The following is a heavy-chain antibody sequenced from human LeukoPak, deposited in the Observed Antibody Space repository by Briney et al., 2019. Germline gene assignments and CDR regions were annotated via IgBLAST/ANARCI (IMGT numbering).Heavy chain of an antibody. J-gene: IGHJ4*02. CDR1: EFTFSSYW. CDR2: IKQDGSEK. V-gene: IGHV3-7*01. D-gene: IGHD3-10*01. Sequence: GGSLRLSCAASEFTFSSYWMSWVRQAPGKGLEWVANIKQDGSEKYYVDSVKGRFTISRDNAKNSLYLQMNSLRAEDTAVYYCARARGGPNYWGQGTLVTVSS. CDR3: ARARGGPNY.